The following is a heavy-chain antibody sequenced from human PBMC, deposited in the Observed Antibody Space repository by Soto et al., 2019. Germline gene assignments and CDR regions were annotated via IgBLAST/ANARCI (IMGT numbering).Heavy chain of an antibody. D-gene: IGHD6-25*01. CDR3: ASSREIIASAGSRDY. CDR1: GFTFSSHV. J-gene: IGHJ4*02. Sequence: EVQLLESGGGLVQPGGSLSLSCAASGFTFSSHVMSCVRQAPGKGLEWVSGISTGGGSTDYADSVKGRFTISRDNSKNQLHLKMKSLIAEETAVYYCASSREIIASAGSRDYWGQGTLVTVSS. CDR2: ISTGGGST. V-gene: IGHV3-23*01.